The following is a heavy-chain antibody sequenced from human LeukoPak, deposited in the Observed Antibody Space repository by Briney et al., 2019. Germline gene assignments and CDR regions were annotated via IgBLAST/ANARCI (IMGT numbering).Heavy chain of an antibody. J-gene: IGHJ6*03. D-gene: IGHD3-9*01. CDR2: INTNTGNP. V-gene: IGHV7-4-1*02. Sequence: ASVKVSCKASGYTFTGYYMHWVRQAPGQGLEWMGWINTNTGNPTYAQGFTGRFVFSLDTSVSTAYLQISSLKAEDTAVYYCARDRSSNNFDWLSYLPDQYYMDVWGKGTTVTVSS. CDR1: GYTFTGYY. CDR3: ARDRSSNNFDWLSYLPDQYYMDV.